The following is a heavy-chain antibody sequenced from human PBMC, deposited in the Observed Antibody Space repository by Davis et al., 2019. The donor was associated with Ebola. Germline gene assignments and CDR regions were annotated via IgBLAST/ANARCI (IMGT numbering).Heavy chain of an antibody. CDR2: IIPIFGTA. V-gene: IGHV1-69*06. CDR3: ARSIAVAGMSWFDP. Sequence: SSVKVSCKASVGTFSSYAISWVRQAPGQGLEWMGGIIPIFGTANYAQKFQGRVTITADKSTSTAYMELSSLRSEDTAVYYCARSIAVAGMSWFDPWGQGTLVTVSS. CDR1: VGTFSSYA. J-gene: IGHJ5*02. D-gene: IGHD6-19*01.